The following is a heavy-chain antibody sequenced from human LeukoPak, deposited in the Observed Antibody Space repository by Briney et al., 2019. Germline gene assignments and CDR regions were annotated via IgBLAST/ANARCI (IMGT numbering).Heavy chain of an antibody. V-gene: IGHV1-69*04. D-gene: IGHD6-19*01. CDR2: IIPILGVA. J-gene: IGHJ3*02. CDR3: ASPRSGQSFDI. Sequence: SVKVSCKASGGTFSSYAISWVRQAPGQGLEWMGRIIPILGVANYAQKFQGRVTITADKSTSTAYMELSSLRSEDTAVYYCASPRSGQSFDIWGQGTMVTVSS. CDR1: GGTFSSYA.